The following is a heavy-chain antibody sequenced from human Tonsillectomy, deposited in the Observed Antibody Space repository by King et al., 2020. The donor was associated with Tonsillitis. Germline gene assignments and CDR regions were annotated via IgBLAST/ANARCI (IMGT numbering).Heavy chain of an antibody. CDR1: NYSISSGHY. J-gene: IGHJ3*02. D-gene: IGHD1-26*01. Sequence: QLQESGPGLVKPSETLSLTCVVSNYSISSGHYWGWIRQPPGKGLEWIGSIFHRRNTYHNPSLKSRITISVDTSNNKFSLRVNSVTAADTAVYYCARVGVRSLIIDDAFDMWGQGTMVTVSS. CDR3: ARVGVRSLIIDDAFDM. CDR2: IFHRRNT. V-gene: IGHV4-38-2*01.